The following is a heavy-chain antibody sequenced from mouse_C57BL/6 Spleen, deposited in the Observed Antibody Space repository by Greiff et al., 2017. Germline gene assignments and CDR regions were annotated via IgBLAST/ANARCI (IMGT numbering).Heavy chain of an antibody. J-gene: IGHJ1*03. CDR2: IDPETGGT. Sequence: QVQLKESGAELVRPGASVTLSCKASGYTFTDYEMHWVKQPPVHGLEWIGAIDPETGGTAYNQKFKGKAILTADKSSSTAYMELRSLTSEDSAVYYCPLNRGWYFDVWGTGTTVTVSS. CDR3: PLNRGWYFDV. V-gene: IGHV1-15*01. CDR1: GYTFTDYE.